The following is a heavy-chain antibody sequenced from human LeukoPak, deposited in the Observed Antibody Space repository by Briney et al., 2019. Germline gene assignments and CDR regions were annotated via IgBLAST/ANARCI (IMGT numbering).Heavy chain of an antibody. CDR2: ISYDGSNK. CDR3: ARDRSLPGYCSSTSCPEEFDP. J-gene: IGHJ5*02. V-gene: IGHV3-30-3*01. Sequence: GGSLRLSCAASGFTFSSYAMHWVRQAPGKGLEWVAVISYDGSNKYYADSVKGRFTISRDNSKNTLYLQMNSLRAEDTAVYYCARDRSLPGYCSSTSCPEEFDPWGQGTLVTVSS. D-gene: IGHD2-2*03. CDR1: GFTFSSYA.